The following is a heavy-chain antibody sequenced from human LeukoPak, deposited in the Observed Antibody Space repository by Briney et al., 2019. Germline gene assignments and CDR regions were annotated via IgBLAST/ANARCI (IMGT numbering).Heavy chain of an antibody. V-gene: IGHV3-30*01. J-gene: IGHJ3*02. CDR1: GFTFSSYA. CDR3: ERAETMEWSTFDI. CDR2: ISYDGSNK. D-gene: IGHD3-3*01. Sequence: GGSLRLSCAASGFTFSSYAMHWVRQAPGKGLEWVAVISYDGSNKYYADSVKGRFTISRDNSKNTLYLQMNSLRAEDTAVYYCERAETMEWSTFDIWGQGTMVTVSS.